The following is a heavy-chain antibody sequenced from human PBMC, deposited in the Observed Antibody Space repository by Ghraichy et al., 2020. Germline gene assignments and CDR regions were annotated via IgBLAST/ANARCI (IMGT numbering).Heavy chain of an antibody. V-gene: IGHV1-69*06. D-gene: IGHD3-9*01. J-gene: IGHJ5*02. CDR2: IIPIFGTA. CDR1: GGTFSSYA. CDR3: ARTTYYDILTGYGENWFDP. Sequence: SVKVSCKASGGTFSSYAISWVRQAPGQGLEWMGGIIPIFGTANYAQKFQGRVTITADKSTSTAYMELSSLRSEDTAVYYCARTTYYDILTGYGENWFDPWGQGTLVTVSS.